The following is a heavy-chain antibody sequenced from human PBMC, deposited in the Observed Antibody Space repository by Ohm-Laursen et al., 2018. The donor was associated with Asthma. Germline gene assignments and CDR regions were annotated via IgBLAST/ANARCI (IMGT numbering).Heavy chain of an antibody. D-gene: IGHD3-22*01. CDR2: ISSSSSTI. Sequence: SLRLSCAASGFTFSSYSMNWVRQAPGKGLEWVSYISSSSSTIYYADSVKGRFTISRDNAKNSLYLQMNSLRDEDTAVYYCARDASKGSGYYFDYFDYWGQGTLVTVSS. V-gene: IGHV3-48*02. CDR3: ARDASKGSGYYFDYFDY. CDR1: GFTFSSYS. J-gene: IGHJ4*02.